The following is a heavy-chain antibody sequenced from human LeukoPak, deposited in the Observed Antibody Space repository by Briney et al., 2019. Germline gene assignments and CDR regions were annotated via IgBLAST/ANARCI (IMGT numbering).Heavy chain of an antibody. V-gene: IGHV3-21*01. CDR1: GFTFSSYS. CDR3: ARDQELWLSEWVPLDY. CDR2: ISSSSSSYI. J-gene: IGHJ4*02. D-gene: IGHD5-18*01. Sequence: GGSLRLSCAASGFTFSSYSMNWVRQAPGKGLEWVSSISSSSSSYIYYADSVKGRFTISRDNAKNSLYLQMNSLRAEDTAVYYCARDQELWLSEWVPLDYWGQGTLVTVSS.